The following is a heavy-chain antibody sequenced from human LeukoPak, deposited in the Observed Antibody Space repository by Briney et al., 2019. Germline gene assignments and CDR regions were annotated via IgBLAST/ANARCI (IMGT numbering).Heavy chain of an antibody. CDR3: ASVNWGSSAYFDY. D-gene: IGHD7-27*01. CDR1: GYTFTSYG. J-gene: IGHJ4*02. V-gene: IGHV1-69*05. CDR2: IIPIFGTA. Sequence: SVKVSCKASGYTFTSYGISWVRQAPGQGLEWMGRIIPIFGTANYAQKFQGRVTITTDESTNTAYIELSSLRSEDTAVYYCASVNWGSSAYFDYWGQGTLVTVSS.